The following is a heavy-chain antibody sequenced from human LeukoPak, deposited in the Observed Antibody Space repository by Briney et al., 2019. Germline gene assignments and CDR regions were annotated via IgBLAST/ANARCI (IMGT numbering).Heavy chain of an antibody. V-gene: IGHV3-33*01. J-gene: IGHJ6*02. Sequence: PGGSLRLSCAAPGFTFSSYGMHWVRQAPGKGLEGVAVIWYDGSNKYYADSVKGRFTISRDNSKNTLYLQMNSLRAEDTAVYYCARDKGPSGSYSQGYYYYGMDVWGQGTTVTVSS. CDR3: ARDKGPSGSYSQGYYYYGMDV. D-gene: IGHD1-26*01. CDR1: GFTFSSYG. CDR2: IWYDGSNK.